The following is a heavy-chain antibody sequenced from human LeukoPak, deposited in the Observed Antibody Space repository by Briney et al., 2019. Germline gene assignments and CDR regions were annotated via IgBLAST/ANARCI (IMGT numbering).Heavy chain of an antibody. CDR3: ARGDQGVLLDY. D-gene: IGHD3-10*01. CDR2: ISYDGSNK. V-gene: IGHV3-30-3*01. J-gene: IGHJ4*02. CDR1: GFTFSSYA. Sequence: PGRSLRLSCAASGFTFSSYAMHWVRQAPGKGLEWVAVISYDGSNKYYADSVKGRFTVSRDNSRNTLYLQMNSLRAEDTAVYYCARGDQGVLLDYWGQGTLVTVSS.